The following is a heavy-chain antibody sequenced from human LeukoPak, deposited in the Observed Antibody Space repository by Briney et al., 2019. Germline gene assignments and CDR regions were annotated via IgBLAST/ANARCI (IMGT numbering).Heavy chain of an antibody. CDR1: GGSSSSGGYY. CDR2: FYYSGST. V-gene: IGHV4-31*03. CDR3: ARDGRGPTVTTPGYGMDV. J-gene: IGHJ6*02. D-gene: IGHD4-11*01. Sequence: PSQTLSLTCTVSGGSSSSGGYYWSWIRQHPGKGLEWIGYFYYSGSTYYNPSLKSRVTISVDTSKNQFSLKLSSVTAADTAAYYYARDGRGPTVTTPGYGMDVWGQGTTVTVSS.